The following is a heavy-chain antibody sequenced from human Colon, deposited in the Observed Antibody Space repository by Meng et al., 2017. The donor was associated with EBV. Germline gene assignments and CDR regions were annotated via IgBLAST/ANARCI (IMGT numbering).Heavy chain of an antibody. V-gene: IGHV4-30-4*01. CDR3: ASFDHIPRRNYFDY. Sequence: QVQRQEPGPGLVEPPQTLSLTCTVSGGSMSSGNYYWSWIRQPPGKGLEWIGYIHHSGSAYYNPSLKSRVSISVDTSKNQFSLNLNSMTAADTAVYYCASFDHIPRRNYFDYWGQGTLVTVSS. D-gene: IGHD2-21*01. CDR2: IHHSGSA. CDR1: GGSMSSGNYY. J-gene: IGHJ4*02.